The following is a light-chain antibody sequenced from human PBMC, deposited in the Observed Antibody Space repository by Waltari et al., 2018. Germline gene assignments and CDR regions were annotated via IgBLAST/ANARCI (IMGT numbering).Light chain of an antibody. J-gene: IGKJ1*01. CDR3: QHRDNWLWT. Sequence: TLSCRASQSVSNYLAWYQQKPGQAPRLLIYDTWNRASGIPARFSGSGSGTDFTLTISYLEPEDFAVYYCQHRDNWLWTFGQGTKVEI. V-gene: IGKV3-11*01. CDR2: DTW. CDR1: QSVSNY.